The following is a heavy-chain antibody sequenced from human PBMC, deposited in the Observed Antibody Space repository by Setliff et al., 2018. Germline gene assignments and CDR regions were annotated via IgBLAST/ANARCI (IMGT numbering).Heavy chain of an antibody. V-gene: IGHV3-48*04. CDR1: GFTFSSYS. D-gene: IGHD3-22*01. Sequence: GGSLRLSCAASGFTFSSYSMNWVRQAPGKGLEWVSYISSSSSTIYYADSAKGRFTISRDNAKNSLYLQMNSLRAEDTAVYYCARDEGMGNYYDSSGYFWGQGALVTVSS. J-gene: IGHJ4*02. CDR3: ARDEGMGNYYDSSGYF. CDR2: ISSSSSTI.